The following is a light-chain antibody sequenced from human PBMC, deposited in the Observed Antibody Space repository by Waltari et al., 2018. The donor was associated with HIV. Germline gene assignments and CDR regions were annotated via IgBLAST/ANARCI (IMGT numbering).Light chain of an antibody. V-gene: IGLV2-14*03. CDR2: DVD. J-gene: IGLJ2*01. CDR1: DNDFDVYNF. Sequence: SAVTQPASVSGLPGQSITISCTGDDNDFDVYNFVSWYQQHPGKLPRLILYDVDSRASGIPARFSGSRSGHTASLNISGLRAEDEAKYYCAVFTDDSTLLFGGGTKVTVL. CDR3: AVFTDDSTLL.